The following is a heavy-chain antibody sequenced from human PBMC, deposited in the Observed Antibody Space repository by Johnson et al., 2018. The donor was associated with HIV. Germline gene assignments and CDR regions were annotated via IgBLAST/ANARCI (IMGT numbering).Heavy chain of an antibody. Sequence: QVQLVESGGGLVQPGGSLRLSCAASGFTVSSNYMSWVRQAPGKGLEWVAVISYDGSNKYYADSVKGRFTISRDNSKNTLYLQMNSLRAEVTAAYYCAKGEGYCGGDCLDAFDIWGQGTMVTVSS. CDR3: AKGEGYCGGDCLDAFDI. J-gene: IGHJ3*02. CDR2: ISYDGSNK. CDR1: GFTVSSNY. D-gene: IGHD2-21*01. V-gene: IGHV3-30*18.